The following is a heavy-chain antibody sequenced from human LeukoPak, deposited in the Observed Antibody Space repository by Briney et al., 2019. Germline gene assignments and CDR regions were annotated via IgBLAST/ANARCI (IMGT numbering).Heavy chain of an antibody. Sequence: GGSLRLSCAASGFTFSRYGMSWVRQAPGKGLEWVANIKQDGSEKYYVDSVKGRFTISRDNAKNSLYLQMNSLRAEDTAVYYCADDAFDIWGQGTMVTVSS. V-gene: IGHV3-7*01. J-gene: IGHJ3*02. CDR2: IKQDGSEK. CDR1: GFTFSRYG. CDR3: ADDAFDI.